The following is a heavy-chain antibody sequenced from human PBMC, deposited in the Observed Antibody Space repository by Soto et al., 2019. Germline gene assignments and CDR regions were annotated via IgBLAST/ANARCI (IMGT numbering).Heavy chain of an antibody. J-gene: IGHJ4*02. V-gene: IGHV1-58*01. CDR3: AADPYYYDSSGYSPPDY. CDR2: IVVGSGNT. Sequence: SVKVSCKASGFTFTSSAVQWVRQARGQSLEWIGWIVVGSGNTNYAQKFQERVTITRDMSTSTAYMELSSLRSKDTAVYYCAADPYYYDSSGYSPPDYWGQGTLVTVSS. D-gene: IGHD3-22*01. CDR1: GFTFTSSA.